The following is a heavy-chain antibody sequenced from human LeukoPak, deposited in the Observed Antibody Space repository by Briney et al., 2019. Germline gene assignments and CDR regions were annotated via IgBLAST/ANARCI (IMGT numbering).Heavy chain of an antibody. CDR2: ISYDGHNT. D-gene: IGHD2-2*01. CDR3: ARGRLSTSGWLTAY. Sequence: QTGGSLRLSCAASEITLSNYWIHWVRQAPGKGLVWVSRISYDGHNTNYADSVKGRFTISRDNSKNTLYLQMNSLRAEDTAVYYCARGRLSTSGWLTAYWGQGTLVTVSS. V-gene: IGHV3-74*01. J-gene: IGHJ4*02. CDR1: EITLSNYW.